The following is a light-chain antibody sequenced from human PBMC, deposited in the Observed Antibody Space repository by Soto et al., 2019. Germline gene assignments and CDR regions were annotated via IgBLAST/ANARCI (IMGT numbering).Light chain of an antibody. V-gene: IGLV1-40*01. CDR3: QAYDYSVTATV. Sequence: QSVLTHPPSVSGAPGQRVTISCTGNSYKLGAGYDVHWYQQLPGAAPNLVIVGNRNRPSGVPDRFSGSKSVTSAALAITGRQAEDEADYYCQAYDYSVTATVVGGGTKLTVL. CDR2: GNR. CDR1: SYKLGAGYD. J-gene: IGLJ3*02.